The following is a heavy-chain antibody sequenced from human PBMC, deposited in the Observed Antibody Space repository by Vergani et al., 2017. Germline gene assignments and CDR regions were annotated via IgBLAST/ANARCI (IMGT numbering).Heavy chain of an antibody. CDR2: IYPGDSDT. CDR3: ARLYGRDSSGSKYFDY. J-gene: IGHJ4*02. D-gene: IGHD3-22*01. CDR1: GYTFTTHW. V-gene: IGHV5-51*03. Sequence: EIQLVQSGTEVKKTGESLRISCKTSGYTFTTHWIGWVRQVPGKGLEWMGIIYPGDSDTTYSPPFQGQVTISVDRSGSTAFLQWSSLKTSDSAMYYCARLYGRDSSGSKYFDYWGQGTLVTVSS.